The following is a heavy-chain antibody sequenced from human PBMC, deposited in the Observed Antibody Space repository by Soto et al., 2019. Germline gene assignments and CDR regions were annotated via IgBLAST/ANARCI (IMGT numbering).Heavy chain of an antibody. CDR1: GFTFSSYA. CDR3: ATVGSGYDHPFDY. CDR2: ISGSGGST. V-gene: IGHV3-23*01. D-gene: IGHD5-12*01. Sequence: GGSLRLSCAASGFTFSSYAMHWVRQAPGKGLEWVSAISGSGGSTYYADSVKGRLTISRDNSKNTAYMELSSLRSEDTAVYYCATVGSGYDHPFDYWGQGTLVTVSS. J-gene: IGHJ4*02.